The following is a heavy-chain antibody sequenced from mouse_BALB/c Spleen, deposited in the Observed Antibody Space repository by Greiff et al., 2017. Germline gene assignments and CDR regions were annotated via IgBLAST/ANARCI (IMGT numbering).Heavy chain of an antibody. CDR3: ARHYYGSSYVGYFDY. D-gene: IGHD1-1*01. Sequence: EVQVVESGGGLVKPGGSLKLSCAASGFTFSSYAMSWVRQSPEKRLEWVAEISSGGSYTYYPDTVTGRFTISRDNAKNTLYLEMSSLRSEDTAMYYCARHYYGSSYVGYFDYWGQGTTLTVSS. V-gene: IGHV5-9-4*01. CDR2: ISSGGSYT. J-gene: IGHJ2*01. CDR1: GFTFSSYA.